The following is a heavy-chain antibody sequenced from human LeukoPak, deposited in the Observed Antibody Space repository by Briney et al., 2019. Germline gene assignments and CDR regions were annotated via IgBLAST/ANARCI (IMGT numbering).Heavy chain of an antibody. CDR2: INSRGNTK. Sequence: GSLRLSCAASGFTFSTYEMNWVRQAPGKGLEWVSYINSRGNTKHYSDSVRGRFTVSRDNAKNSLYLQMNSLRAEDTAMYYCARDQNWSPDWWGQGTLVTASS. D-gene: IGHD1-1*01. J-gene: IGHJ4*02. CDR3: ARDQNWSPDW. V-gene: IGHV3-48*03. CDR1: GFTFSTYE.